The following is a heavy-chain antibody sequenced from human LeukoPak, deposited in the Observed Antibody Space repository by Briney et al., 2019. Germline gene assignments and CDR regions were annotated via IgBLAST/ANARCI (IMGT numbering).Heavy chain of an antibody. CDR2: IYYSGST. V-gene: IGHV4-30-4*01. CDR3: ARVPDYYDSSGYYSYYFDY. CDR1: GGSISSGDYY. D-gene: IGHD3-22*01. J-gene: IGHJ4*02. Sequence: SETLSLTCTVSGGSISSGDYYWSWIRQPPGKGLEWIGYIYYSGSTYYNPSLKSRVTISVDTSKNQFSLKLSSVTAADTAVYYCARVPDYYDSSGYYSYYFDYWGQGTLVTVSS.